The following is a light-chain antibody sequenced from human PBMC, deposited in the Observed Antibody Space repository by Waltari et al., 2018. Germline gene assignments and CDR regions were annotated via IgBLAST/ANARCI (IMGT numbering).Light chain of an antibody. Sequence: DIVMTQSPDSLAVSLGERATIHCKSSQSVLYSSNNKNYLAWYQQKPGQPPKLLIYWASTRESGVPDRFSGSGSGTDFTLTISSLQAEDVAVYYCQQYYSTPVWTFGQGTKLEIK. CDR3: QQYYSTPVWT. J-gene: IGKJ2*02. CDR1: QSVLYSSNNKNY. CDR2: WAS. V-gene: IGKV4-1*01.